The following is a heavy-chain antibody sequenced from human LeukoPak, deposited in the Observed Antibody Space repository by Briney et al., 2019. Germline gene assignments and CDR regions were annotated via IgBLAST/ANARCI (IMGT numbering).Heavy chain of an antibody. J-gene: IGHJ4*02. CDR1: GYALTSYD. D-gene: IGHD5-18*01. CDR3: ARDNDTARRYFDY. Sequence: ASVKCSCNASGYALTSYDMNWVRQATVQGLEWSGSMNPNGGNTGYAQTFKGRVTITRNNSMNTPYLEMSSLRAEDTAVYYCARDNDTARRYFDYWGQGTLVTVSS. V-gene: IGHV1-8*01. CDR2: MNPNGGNT.